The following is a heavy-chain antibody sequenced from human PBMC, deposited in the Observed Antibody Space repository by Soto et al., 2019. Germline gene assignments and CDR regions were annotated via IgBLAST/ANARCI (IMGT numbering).Heavy chain of an antibody. V-gene: IGHV2-70*04. CDR3: ARGSGSYYEPFDY. J-gene: IGHJ4*02. Sequence: SGPTLVNPTQTLTLTCTFSGFSLTTSGMRVSWLRQPPGKALEWLARIVWDDDKFYSTSLKARLTISKDTSKNQVVLTMTNMDPVGTATYYCARGSGSYYEPFDYWGQGTLVNVSS. CDR2: IVWDDDK. CDR1: GFSLTTSGMR. D-gene: IGHD1-26*01.